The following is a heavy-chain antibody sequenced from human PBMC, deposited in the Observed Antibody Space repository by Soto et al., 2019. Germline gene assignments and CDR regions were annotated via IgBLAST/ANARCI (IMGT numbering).Heavy chain of an antibody. CDR1: GGTFSSYA. CDR2: IIPIFGTA. Sequence: SVKVSCKASGGTFSSYAISWVRQAPGQGLEWMGGIIPIFGTANYAQKFQGRVTITADESTITAYLELSSLRHDDTAVYYCAREVAADGTFREDVFDIWGQGTLVTVSS. D-gene: IGHD6-13*01. J-gene: IGHJ3*02. CDR3: AREVAADGTFREDVFDI. V-gene: IGHV1-69*13.